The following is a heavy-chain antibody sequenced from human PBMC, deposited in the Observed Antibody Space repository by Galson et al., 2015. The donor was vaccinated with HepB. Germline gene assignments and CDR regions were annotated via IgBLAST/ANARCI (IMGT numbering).Heavy chain of an antibody. Sequence: SVKVSCKASGYTFTSYAMHWVRQAPGQRLEWMGWINAGNGNTKYSQKFQGRVTMTRDTSTSTVYMELSSLRSEDTAVYYCARSGYCSGGSCYSTYFDYWAREPWSPSPQ. J-gene: IGHJ4*02. CDR3: ARSGYCSGGSCYSTYFDY. CDR1: GYTFTSYA. D-gene: IGHD2-15*01. CDR2: INAGNGNT. V-gene: IGHV1-3*01.